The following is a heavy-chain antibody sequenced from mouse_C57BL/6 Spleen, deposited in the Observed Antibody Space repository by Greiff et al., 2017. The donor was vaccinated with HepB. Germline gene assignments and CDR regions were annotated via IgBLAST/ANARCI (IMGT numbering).Heavy chain of an antibody. CDR2: IYPGSGNT. CDR3: ARAPLITTVVATDAMDY. CDR1: GYTFTDYY. V-gene: IGHV1-84*01. D-gene: IGHD1-1*01. J-gene: IGHJ4*01. Sequence: VQLVESGPELVKPGASVKISCKASGYTFTDYYINWVKQRPGQGLEWIGWIYPGSGNTKYNEKFKGKATLTVDTSSSTAYMQLSSLTSEDSAVYFCARAPLITTVVATDAMDYWGQGTSVTVSS.